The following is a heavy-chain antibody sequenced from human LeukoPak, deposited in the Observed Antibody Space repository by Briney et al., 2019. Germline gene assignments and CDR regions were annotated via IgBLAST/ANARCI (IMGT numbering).Heavy chain of an antibody. CDR3: AKSYFDYSTYYSYYFNL. D-gene: IGHD4-11*01. CDR2: IYTSGST. J-gene: IGHJ4*02. CDR1: GGSISSYY. V-gene: IGHV4-4*07. Sequence: SETLSLTCTVSGGSISSYYWSWIRQPAGKGLEWIGRIYTSGSTNYNPSLKSRVTISVDTSKSQFALKLSSVTAADTAVYYCAKSYFDYSTYYSYYFNLWGQGALVTVSS.